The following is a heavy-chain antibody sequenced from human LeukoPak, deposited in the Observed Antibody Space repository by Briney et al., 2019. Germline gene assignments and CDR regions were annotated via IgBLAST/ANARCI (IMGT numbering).Heavy chain of an antibody. Sequence: GASVKVSCKASGGSLSNYVINWVRQAPGQGLEWMGGIIVIFGEAHYSQKFKGRVTTSTDESATTAYMELTSLRSEDTAVYYCARGYKERRIAAAGRGSQTMYYFDYWGQGTLVTVSS. CDR2: IIVIFGEA. D-gene: IGHD6-13*01. V-gene: IGHV1-69*05. J-gene: IGHJ4*02. CDR1: GGSLSNYV. CDR3: ARGYKERRIAAAGRGSQTMYYFDY.